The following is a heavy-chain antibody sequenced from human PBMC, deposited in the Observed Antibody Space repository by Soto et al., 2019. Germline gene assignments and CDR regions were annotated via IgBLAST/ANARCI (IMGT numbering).Heavy chain of an antibody. CDR2: IIADSGNT. Sequence: ASVKVSCKTSEYRFSSYTIHWVRQAPGQRLEWMGWIIADSGNTKYSQTFQDRLTITRDTSASTVYMDLSSLRSEDTAVYYCAKLVFCGGDPRYILDFWGQGTKVTVSS. D-gene: IGHD2-21*02. J-gene: IGHJ3*01. CDR3: AKLVFCGGDPRYILDF. CDR1: EYRFSSYT. V-gene: IGHV1-3*01.